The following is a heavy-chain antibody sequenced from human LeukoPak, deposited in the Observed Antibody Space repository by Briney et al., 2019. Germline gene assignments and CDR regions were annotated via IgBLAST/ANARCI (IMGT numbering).Heavy chain of an antibody. Sequence: GGSLRLPCAASGFTFSSYSMNWVRQAPGKGLEWVSSISSSSSYIYYADSVKGRFTISRDNAKNSLYLQMNSLRAEDTAVYYCARDRGFSPYYMDVWGKGTTVTVSS. CDR2: ISSSSSYI. CDR3: ARDRGFSPYYMDV. J-gene: IGHJ6*03. V-gene: IGHV3-21*01. CDR1: GFTFSSYS. D-gene: IGHD3-10*01.